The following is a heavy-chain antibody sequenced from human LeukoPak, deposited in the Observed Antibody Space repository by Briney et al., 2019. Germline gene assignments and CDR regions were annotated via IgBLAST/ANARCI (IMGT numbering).Heavy chain of an antibody. V-gene: IGHV4-59*01. CDR3: ARGAGGYRFDP. D-gene: IGHD1-1*01. CDR2: IYNRGTT. CDR1: GGSISDYH. J-gene: IGHJ5*02. Sequence: SETLSLTCTVSGGSISDYHWTWIRQPPGKAQEYIGYIYNRGTTYYNSSLKSRVTISADTPKKQFSLKLTSLTAADTAVYYCARGAGGYRFDPWGQGTLVTVSS.